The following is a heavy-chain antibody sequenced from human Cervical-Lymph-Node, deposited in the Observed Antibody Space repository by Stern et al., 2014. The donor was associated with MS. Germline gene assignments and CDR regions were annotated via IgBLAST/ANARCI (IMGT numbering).Heavy chain of an antibody. CDR2: IIPISGTA. V-gene: IGHV1-69*01. CDR1: GGTFSSSD. CDR3: ALGGFGHYFEY. Sequence: QVQLVQSGAEVQKPGSSVKVSCRASGGTFSSSDISWVRQAPGQGLEWIGGIIPISGTANYAQKYQGSVTITADEATSTAYMELSSLRSEDTAIYYCALGGFGHYFEYWGQGTLVTVSS. D-gene: IGHD3-10*01. J-gene: IGHJ4*02.